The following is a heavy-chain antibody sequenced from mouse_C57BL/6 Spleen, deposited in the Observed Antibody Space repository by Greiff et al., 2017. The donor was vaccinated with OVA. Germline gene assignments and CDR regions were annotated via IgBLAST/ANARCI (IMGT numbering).Heavy chain of an antibody. CDR1: GYTFTSYG. CDR2: IYPRSGNT. V-gene: IGHV1-81*01. J-gene: IGHJ2*01. Sequence: VQLVESGAELARPGASVKLSCKASGYTFTSYGISWVKQRTGQGLEWIGEIYPRSGNTYYNEKFKGKATLTADKSSSTAYMELRSLTSEDSAVYFCAYYDPYYFDYWGQGTTLTVSS. D-gene: IGHD2-4*01. CDR3: AYYDPYYFDY.